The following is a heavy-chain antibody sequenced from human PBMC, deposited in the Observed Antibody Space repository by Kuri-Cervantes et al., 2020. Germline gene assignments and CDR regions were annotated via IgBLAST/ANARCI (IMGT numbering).Heavy chain of an antibody. J-gene: IGHJ3*02. CDR1: GGSFTGHY. CDR2: IYYSVST. CDR3: ARDGSGDYVNAFDI. V-gene: IGHV4-34*01. Sequence: SETLSLTCAVYGGSFTGHYWGWNRQPAGEGLEWFGRIYYSVSTYYNPSLKSRVTIPVDTSKNQLSLKLSSVTAADTAVYYCARDGSGDYVNAFDIWGQGTMVTVSS. D-gene: IGHD4-17*01.